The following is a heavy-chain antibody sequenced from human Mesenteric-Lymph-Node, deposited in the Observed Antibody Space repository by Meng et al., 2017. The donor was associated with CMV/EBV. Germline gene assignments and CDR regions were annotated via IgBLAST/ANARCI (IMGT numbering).Heavy chain of an antibody. J-gene: IGHJ4*02. CDR2: ISGSGGST. V-gene: IGHV3-23*01. D-gene: IGHD2-8*01. Sequence: GGSLRLSCTASGFTSGDYAMSWVRQAPGKGLEWVSAISGSGGSTYYADSVKGRFTISRDNAKNSLYLQMNSLRVEDSAVYYCARDQDTKHFDYWGQGTLVTVSS. CDR1: GFTSGDYA. CDR3: ARDQDTKHFDY.